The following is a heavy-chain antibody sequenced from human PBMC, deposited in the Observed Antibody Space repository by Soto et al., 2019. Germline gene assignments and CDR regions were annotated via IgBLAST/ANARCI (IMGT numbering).Heavy chain of an antibody. CDR2: IIPIFGTA. CDR1: GGTFSSYA. CDR3: ARDPGYSSSWIGWFDP. V-gene: IGHV1-69*13. Sequence: SVKVSCKASGGTFSSYAISWVRQAPGQGLEWMGGIIPIFGTANYAQKFQGRVTITADESTSTAYMELSSLRSEDTAVYYCARDPGYSSSWIGWFDPWGQGTLVTVSS. J-gene: IGHJ5*02. D-gene: IGHD6-13*01.